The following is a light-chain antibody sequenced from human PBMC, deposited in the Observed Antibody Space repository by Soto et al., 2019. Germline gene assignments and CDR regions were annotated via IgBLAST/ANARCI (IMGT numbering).Light chain of an antibody. CDR2: EVT. CDR1: SSDVGGYDY. J-gene: IGLJ1*01. CDR3: SSYTTARTYV. V-gene: IGLV2-14*01. Sequence: QSSLTQPASVSGSPGQSITISCTGTSSDVGGYDYVSWYQQHPDKAPKFMIYEVTNRPSGVSHRFSGSKSGNTASLTISGLQAEEEADYYCSSYTTARTYVFGTGTKVTVL.